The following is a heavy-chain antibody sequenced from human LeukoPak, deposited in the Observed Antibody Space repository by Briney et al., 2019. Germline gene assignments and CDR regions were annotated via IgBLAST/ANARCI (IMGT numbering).Heavy chain of an antibody. CDR1: GYSFTTYW. Sequence: GESLKISCKGYGYSFTTYWIGWVRQMPGKGLEWMAIIYPADSDTRHSPSFQGQVTIPADKSISTAYLQWSSLKASDTAIYYCARLIDYGGSGYYFDYWGQGTLVTVSS. CDR2: IYPADSDT. D-gene: IGHD4-23*01. J-gene: IGHJ4*02. CDR3: ARLIDYGGSGYYFDY. V-gene: IGHV5-51*01.